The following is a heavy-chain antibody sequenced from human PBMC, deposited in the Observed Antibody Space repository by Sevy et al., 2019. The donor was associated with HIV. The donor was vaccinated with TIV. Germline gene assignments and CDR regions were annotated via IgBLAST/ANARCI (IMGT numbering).Heavy chain of an antibody. Sequence: GGSLRLSCAASRFTFSSYAMSWVRQAPGKGLEWVSVIHSGGKISYADSVQGRFTISRDNSKNTLYLQMNSLRAEDTAVYYCAREDIVLGEDNYYGIDVWGQGTTVTVSS. V-gene: IGHV3-53*01. D-gene: IGHD2-15*01. CDR3: AREDIVLGEDNYYGIDV. J-gene: IGHJ6*02. CDR2: IHSGGKI. CDR1: RFTFSSYA.